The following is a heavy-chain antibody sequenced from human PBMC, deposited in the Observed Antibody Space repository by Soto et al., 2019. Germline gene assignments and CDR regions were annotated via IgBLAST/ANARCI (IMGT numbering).Heavy chain of an antibody. J-gene: IGHJ3*02. CDR3: AKDGYTAMATGAFDI. D-gene: IGHD5-18*01. V-gene: IGHV3-43*02. CDR1: GFTFDDYA. CDR2: ISGDGGST. Sequence: GGSLRLSCAASGFTFDDYAMHWVRQAPGKGLEWVSLISGDGGSTYYADSVKGRFTISRDNSKNSLYLQMNSLRTEDTALYYCAKDGYTAMATGAFDIWGQGTMVTVSS.